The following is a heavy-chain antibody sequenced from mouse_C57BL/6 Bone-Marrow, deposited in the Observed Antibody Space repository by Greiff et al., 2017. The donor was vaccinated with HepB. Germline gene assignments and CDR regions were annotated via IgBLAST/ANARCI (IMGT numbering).Heavy chain of an antibody. J-gene: IGHJ4*01. V-gene: IGHV12-3*01. CDR1: GFPITSGYY. D-gene: IGHD3-2*02. CDR2: ITHSGET. Sequence: VQLVESGPGLVKPSQSLFLTCSITGFPITSGYYWIWIRQSPGKPLEWMGYITHSGETFYNPSLQSPISITRETSKNQFFLQLNSVTTEDTAMYYCAGVSPVETAQASYYAMDYWGQGTSVTVSS. CDR3: AGVSPVETAQASYYAMDY.